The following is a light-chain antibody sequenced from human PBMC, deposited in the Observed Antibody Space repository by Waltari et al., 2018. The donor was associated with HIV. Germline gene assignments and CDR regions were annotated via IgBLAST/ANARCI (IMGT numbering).Light chain of an antibody. CDR3: QQYDSTPLT. J-gene: IGKJ4*01. V-gene: IGKV4-1*01. Sequence: DIVMTQSPDSLAVSLGERATINCKSSQSVLYSSNNKNYLAWYKQRPGQAPKLLIYWASTRESGVPDRFSGSGSGTDFTLTISSLQAEDAAVYYCQQYDSTPLTFGGGTKVEI. CDR2: WAS. CDR1: QSVLYSSNNKNY.